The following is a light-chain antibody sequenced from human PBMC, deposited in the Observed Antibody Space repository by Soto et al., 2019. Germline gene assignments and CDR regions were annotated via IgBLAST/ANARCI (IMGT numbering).Light chain of an antibody. Sequence: DIHMTQSPSSLSASFLYIVTITCXASQGIRSWLAWYQQKPGRAPKPLIYDASSLQSGVPSRFSGSGSGTDFTLTISSLQPEDFATYYCQQYNSYPLTFGGGTKVDIK. J-gene: IGKJ4*01. CDR3: QQYNSYPLT. CDR2: DAS. CDR1: QGIRSW. V-gene: IGKV1D-16*01.